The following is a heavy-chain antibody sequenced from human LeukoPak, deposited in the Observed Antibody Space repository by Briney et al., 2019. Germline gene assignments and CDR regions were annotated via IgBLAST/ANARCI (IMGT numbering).Heavy chain of an antibody. CDR3: AASPRFLEWYDVFDI. D-gene: IGHD3-3*01. Sequence: SETLSLTCTVSGGSISSGSYYWSWIRQPAGKGLECIGRIYTSGSTNYNPSLKSRVTISVDTSKNQFSLKLSSVTAADTAVYYCAASPRFLEWYDVFDIWGQGTMVTVSS. CDR2: IYTSGST. J-gene: IGHJ3*02. CDR1: GGSISSGSYY. V-gene: IGHV4-61*02.